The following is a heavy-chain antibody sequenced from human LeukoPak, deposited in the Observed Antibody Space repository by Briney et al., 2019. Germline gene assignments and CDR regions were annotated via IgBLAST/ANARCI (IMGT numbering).Heavy chain of an antibody. V-gene: IGHV1-2*02. CDR1: GYTFTGYY. J-gene: IGHJ4*02. CDR2: INHNSGGT. D-gene: IGHD3-10*01. Sequence: GASVKVSCKASGYTFTGYYMHWVRQAPGQGLEWVGWINHNSGGTNYAQKFQGSVTMTRDTSISTGYMELSRLRSDETAVNDWERGRGTITMVRGVIPTFDYWGQGTLVTVSS. CDR3: ERGRGTITMVRGVIPTFDY.